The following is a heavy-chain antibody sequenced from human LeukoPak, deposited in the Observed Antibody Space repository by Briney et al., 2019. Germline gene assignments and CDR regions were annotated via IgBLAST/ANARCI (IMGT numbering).Heavy chain of an antibody. CDR2: IYSGGST. J-gene: IGHJ4*02. D-gene: IGHD2-2*01. Sequence: PGGSLRLSCAASGFTVSSNYMSWVRQAPGKGPEWVSVIYSGGSTYYADSVKGRFTISRDNSKKHLYLQMNSLRADDTALYYCARDRTGSSSICDYWGQGTLVTVSS. CDR1: GFTVSSNY. V-gene: IGHV3-53*05. CDR3: ARDRTGSSSICDY.